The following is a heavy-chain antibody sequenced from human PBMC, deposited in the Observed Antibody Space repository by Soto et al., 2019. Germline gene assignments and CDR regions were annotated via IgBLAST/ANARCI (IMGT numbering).Heavy chain of an antibody. V-gene: IGHV3-23*01. J-gene: IGHJ3*01. Sequence: GGSLRLSCAASGFIFSNYAMNWVHRAPGKGLEWVSVISGSGGSAFYADSVQGRFTISRDNSKDTLYLQMNSLRAEDTATSYCVREASGYYSRGSFDFWGRGTMVNVSS. CDR1: GFIFSNYA. CDR2: ISGSGGSA. CDR3: VREASGYYSRGSFDF. D-gene: IGHD5-12*01.